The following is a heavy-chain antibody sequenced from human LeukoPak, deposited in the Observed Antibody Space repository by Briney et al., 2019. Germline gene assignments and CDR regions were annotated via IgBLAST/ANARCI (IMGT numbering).Heavy chain of an antibody. Sequence: SVKVSCKASGYTFINYGITWVRQAPGQGLEWMGGIIPIFGTANYAQKFQGRVTITADESTSTAYMELSSLRSEDTAVYYCARDGPGGYYFDYWGQGTLVTVSS. J-gene: IGHJ4*02. CDR2: IIPIFGTA. V-gene: IGHV1-69*13. CDR1: GYTFINYG. D-gene: IGHD1-14*01. CDR3: ARDGPGGYYFDY.